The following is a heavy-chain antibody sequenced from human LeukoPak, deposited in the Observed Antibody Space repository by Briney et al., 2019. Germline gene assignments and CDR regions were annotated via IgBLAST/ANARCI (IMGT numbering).Heavy chain of an antibody. CDR1: GGSISSYY. J-gene: IGHJ4*02. CDR2: IYYSGST. CDR3: ARFRYGSGSPFDY. V-gene: IGHV4-59*08. D-gene: IGHD3-10*01. Sequence: SETLSLTCTVSGGSISSYYWSWIRQPPGKGLEWIGYIYYSGSTNYNPSLKSRVTTSVDTSKNQFSLKLSSVTAADTAVYYCARFRYGSGSPFDYWGQGTLVTVSS.